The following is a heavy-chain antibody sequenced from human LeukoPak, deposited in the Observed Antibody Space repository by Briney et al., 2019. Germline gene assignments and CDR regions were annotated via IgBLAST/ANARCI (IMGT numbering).Heavy chain of an antibody. CDR1: GYTFTGYY. V-gene: IGHV1-2*02. D-gene: IGHD2-21*01. Sequence: ASVKVSCKASGYTFTGYYMYWVRQAPGQGLEWMGWINPNSGGTNYAQKFQGRVTMTGDTSISTAYMELSRLRSDDTAVYYCARVMVISVPQHPNFDYWGQGTLVTVSS. CDR3: ARVMVISVPQHPNFDY. CDR2: INPNSGGT. J-gene: IGHJ4*02.